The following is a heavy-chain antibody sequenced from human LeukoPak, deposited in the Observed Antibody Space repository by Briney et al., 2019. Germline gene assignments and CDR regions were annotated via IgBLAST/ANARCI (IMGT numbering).Heavy chain of an antibody. CDR3: ARGRRGTGTTRYYYFDY. V-gene: IGHV1-2*02. J-gene: IGHJ4*02. CDR2: INPNSGGT. D-gene: IGHD1-7*01. CDR1: GYTFTSYG. Sequence: ASVKVSCKASGYTFTSYGISWVRQAPGQGLEWMGWINPNSGGTNYAQKFQGRVTMTRDTSISTAYMELSRLRSDDTAVYYCARGRRGTGTTRYYYFDYWGQGTLVTVSS.